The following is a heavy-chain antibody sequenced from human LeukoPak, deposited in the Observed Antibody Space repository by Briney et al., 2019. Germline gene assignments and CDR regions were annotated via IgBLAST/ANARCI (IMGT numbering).Heavy chain of an antibody. D-gene: IGHD2-2*01. Sequence: ASVTVSCKGSGYTFTSYDINWVRQAPGQGLEWMGGIIPIFGTANYAQKFQGRVTITADESTSTAYMELSSLRSEDTAVYYCAPSLLGYCSSTSCSTGDYWGQGTLVTVSS. J-gene: IGHJ4*02. V-gene: IGHV1-69*13. CDR2: IIPIFGTA. CDR3: APSLLGYCSSTSCSTGDY. CDR1: GYTFTSYD.